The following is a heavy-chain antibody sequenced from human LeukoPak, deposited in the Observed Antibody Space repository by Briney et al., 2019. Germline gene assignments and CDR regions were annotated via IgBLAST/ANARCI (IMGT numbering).Heavy chain of an antibody. CDR2: IIPIFGTA. CDR1: GGTFISYA. CDR3: AREGSMTAAFDY. V-gene: IGHV1-69*05. J-gene: IGHJ4*02. D-gene: IGHD2-21*02. Sequence: GASVKVSCKASGGTFISYAISWVRQAPGQGLEWMGGIIPIFGTANYAQKFQGRVTITTDESTSTAYMELSSLRSEDTAVYYCAREGSMTAAFDYWGQGTLVTVSS.